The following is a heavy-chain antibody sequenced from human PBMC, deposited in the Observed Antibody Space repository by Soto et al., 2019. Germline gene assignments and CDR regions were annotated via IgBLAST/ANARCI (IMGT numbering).Heavy chain of an antibody. CDR3: ARTYGDYVYYYYYGMDV. Sequence: QVQLQESGPGLVKPSETLSLTCTVSGGSISSYYWSWIRQPPGKGLEWIGYIYYSGSTNYNPSLKSRVTISVDTSKNQFSLKLSSVTAADTAVYYCARTYGDYVYYYYYGMDVWGQGTTVTVSS. D-gene: IGHD4-17*01. J-gene: IGHJ6*02. V-gene: IGHV4-59*01. CDR1: GGSISSYY. CDR2: IYYSGST.